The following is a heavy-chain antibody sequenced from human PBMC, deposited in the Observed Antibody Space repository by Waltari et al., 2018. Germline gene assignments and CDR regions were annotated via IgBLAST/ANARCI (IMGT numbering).Heavy chain of an antibody. CDR2: ISVQSGDT. CDR3: GRDHGMTTTNFDY. J-gene: IGHJ4*02. D-gene: IGHD1-1*01. CDR1: GFGFINFG. Sequence: QVQLVQSGAEMKKPGASVMVSCKASGFGFINFGISWMRQAPGQGLEWMGWISVQSGDTKFAQKFQDRLTMTRDTFTKTAYLELRSLTSDDTAVYYCGRDHGMTTTNFDYWGQGTLVTVSS. V-gene: IGHV1-18*01.